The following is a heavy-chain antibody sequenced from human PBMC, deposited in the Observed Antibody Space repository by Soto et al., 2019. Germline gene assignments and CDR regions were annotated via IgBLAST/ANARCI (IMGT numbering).Heavy chain of an antibody. CDR3: ARVFSPGCPPTHYYYYGMDV. CDR1: GYTFTSYY. V-gene: IGHV1-46*01. D-gene: IGHD2-15*01. Sequence: ASVKVSCKASGYTFTSYYMHWVRQAPGQGLEWMGIINPSGGSTSYAQKFQGRVTMTRDTSTSTVYMELSSLRSEDTAVYYCARVFSPGCPPTHYYYYGMDVWGQGTTVTVSS. CDR2: INPSGGST. J-gene: IGHJ6*02.